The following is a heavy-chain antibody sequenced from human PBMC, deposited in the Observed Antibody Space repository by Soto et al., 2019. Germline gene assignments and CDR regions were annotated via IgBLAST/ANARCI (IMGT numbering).Heavy chain of an antibody. J-gene: IGHJ4*02. Sequence: QVQLVESGGGVVQPGRSLRLSCAASGFTFSSYAMHWVGQAPGKGLEWVAVISYDGSDKYYADSVKGRFTISRDNSKNTLNLQMNSLRAVDTALYYCAKALGELSPESYDYWGQGTLITVSS. CDR2: ISYDGSDK. CDR3: AKALGELSPESYDY. V-gene: IGHV3-30*18. CDR1: GFTFSSYA. D-gene: IGHD3-16*02.